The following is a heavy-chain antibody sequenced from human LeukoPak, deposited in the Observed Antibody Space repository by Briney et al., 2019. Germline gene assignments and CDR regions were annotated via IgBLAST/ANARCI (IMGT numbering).Heavy chain of an antibody. D-gene: IGHD3-22*01. Sequence: VTLSCTASGGTFSIYAISWVRQAPGPGLEWMGGIIPIFGTANYAQKFQGRVTMTTDESTSTAYMKLSSLRSEDTAVYYCAREYYYDSSGSCSFDYWGQRTLVT. CDR1: GGTFSIYA. V-gene: IGHV1-69*05. J-gene: IGHJ4*02. CDR3: AREYYYDSSGSCSFDY. CDR2: IIPIFGTA.